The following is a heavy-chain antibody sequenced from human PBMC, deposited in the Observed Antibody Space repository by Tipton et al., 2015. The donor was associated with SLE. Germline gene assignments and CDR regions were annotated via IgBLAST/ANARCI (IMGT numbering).Heavy chain of an antibody. J-gene: IGHJ4*02. Sequence: TLSLTCAVYGGSFSGYYWSWIRQPPGKGLEWIGEINYSGSTNYNPSLKSRVTISVDTSKNQFSLKLSSVTAADTAVYYCARGGNVGWELFDYWGQGTLVTVSS. V-gene: IGHV4-34*01. CDR1: GGSFSGYY. CDR2: INYSGST. CDR3: ARGGNVGWELFDY. D-gene: IGHD1-26*01.